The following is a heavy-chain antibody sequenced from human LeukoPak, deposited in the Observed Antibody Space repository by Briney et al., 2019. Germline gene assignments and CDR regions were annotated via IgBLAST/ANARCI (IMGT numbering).Heavy chain of an antibody. CDR1: GFTVSSKY. V-gene: IGHV3-53*01. D-gene: IGHD3-22*01. CDR2: IYSGGST. Sequence: GGSLRLSCVASGFTVSSKYMSWVRQAPGKGLEWVSVIYSGGSTYYGESVKGRFTISRDNAKNSLYLQMNSLRAEDTAVYYCARDYYNPYYFDYWGQGTLVTVSS. CDR3: ARDYYNPYYFDY. J-gene: IGHJ4*02.